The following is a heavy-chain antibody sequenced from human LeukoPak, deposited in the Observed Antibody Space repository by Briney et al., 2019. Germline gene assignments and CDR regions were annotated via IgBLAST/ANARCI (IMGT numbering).Heavy chain of an antibody. CDR1: GGSISSYY. Sequence: SETLSLTCTVSGGSISSYYWTWLRQPPGKGLEWIGYFYHSGSSNYNPSLKSRVTISGDTSKNQLSLNLTSVTAADTAVYYCARAGYCSGGTCYSGSFDYWGQGTLVTVSS. CDR2: FYHSGSS. V-gene: IGHV4-59*01. D-gene: IGHD2-15*01. J-gene: IGHJ4*02. CDR3: ARAGYCSGGTCYSGSFDY.